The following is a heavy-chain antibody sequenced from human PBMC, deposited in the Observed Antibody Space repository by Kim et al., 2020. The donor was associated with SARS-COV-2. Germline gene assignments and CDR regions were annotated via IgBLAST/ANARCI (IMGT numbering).Heavy chain of an antibody. CDR3: ASTPYCSSPSCYVSFGMDV. CDR1: GFTLSRYW. CDR2: INQDESEK. Sequence: GGSLRLSCAASGFTLSRYWMSWVRQAPGKGLEWVANINQDESEKYYVDSVKGRFTISRDNAKNSLYLQMNSLRVEDTTVYYCASTPYCSSPSCYVSFGMDVWGQWTTVTVSS. J-gene: IGHJ6*02. V-gene: IGHV3-7*01. D-gene: IGHD2-2*01.